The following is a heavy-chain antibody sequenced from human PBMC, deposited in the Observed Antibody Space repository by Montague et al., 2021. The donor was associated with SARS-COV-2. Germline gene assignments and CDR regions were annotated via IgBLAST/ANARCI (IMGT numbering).Heavy chain of an antibody. Sequence: TLSLTCSVSGASISSANDYWTWIRQPAGKGPEWIGHISTSGSSSYNPSLKSRVTIILDTSKQQFSLELTSVTAADTAVYYCARDRRGMAMAGRAYYYYYMDVWGKGTPVTASS. V-gene: IGHV4-61*09. CDR1: GASISSANDY. J-gene: IGHJ6*03. D-gene: IGHD6-19*01. CDR3: ARDRRGMAMAGRAYYYYYMDV. CDR2: ISTSGSS.